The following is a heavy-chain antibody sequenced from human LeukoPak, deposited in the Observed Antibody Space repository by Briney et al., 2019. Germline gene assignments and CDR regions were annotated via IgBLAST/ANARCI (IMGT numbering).Heavy chain of an antibody. CDR3: ARRTGYYDGFNY. CDR2: IYYSGNT. Sequence: PSETLSLTCTVSGGSISNYYWSWIRQPPGKGLEWIGYIYYSGNTNYNPSLKSRVTISLDTSKNQFSLKLSSVTAADTAVYYCARRTGYYDGFNYWGQGTLVTVSS. J-gene: IGHJ4*02. V-gene: IGHV4-59*01. D-gene: IGHD3/OR15-3a*01. CDR1: GGSISNYY.